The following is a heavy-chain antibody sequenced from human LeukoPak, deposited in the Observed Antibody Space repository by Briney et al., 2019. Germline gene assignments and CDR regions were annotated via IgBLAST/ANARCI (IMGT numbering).Heavy chain of an antibody. D-gene: IGHD3-9*01. V-gene: IGHV3-20*04. Sequence: GGSLRLSCAASGFTFDDYGMSWVRQAPGKGLEWVSGINWNGGSTGYADSVKGRFTVSRDNAKNSLYLQMNSLRAEDMALYYCARVISTLYDILTHDAFDIWGQGTMVTVPS. CDR1: GFTFDDYG. J-gene: IGHJ3*02. CDR2: INWNGGST. CDR3: ARVISTLYDILTHDAFDI.